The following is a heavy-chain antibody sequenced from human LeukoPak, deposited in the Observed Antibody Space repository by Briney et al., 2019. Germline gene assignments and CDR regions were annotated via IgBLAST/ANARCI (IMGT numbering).Heavy chain of an antibody. V-gene: IGHV3-21*04. D-gene: IGHD6-6*01. CDR3: ARDYVPIGSSASTLDY. CDR2: ITSSSSYL. J-gene: IGHJ4*02. Sequence: GGSLRLSCAASGFTFRSYSMNWVRQSPGKGLEWVSSITSSSSYLFYADSVKGRFTISRDNVKNSLYLQMNSLRAEDTAVYYCARDYVPIGSSASTLDYWGQGTLVTVSS. CDR1: GFTFRSYS.